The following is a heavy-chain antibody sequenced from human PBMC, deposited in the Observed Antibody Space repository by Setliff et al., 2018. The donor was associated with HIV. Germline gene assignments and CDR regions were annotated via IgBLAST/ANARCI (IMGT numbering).Heavy chain of an antibody. V-gene: IGHV3-74*01. D-gene: IGHD6-25*01. CDR1: GFTFSRYW. Sequence: GGSLRLSCAASGFTFSRYWMHWVRQAPGQGLVWVSGINNDTTTTTYADSVKGRFSISRDNAKNTLYLQMNGLRGEDTAVYYCVSGGFDFWGQGTMVTVSS. CDR3: VSGGFDF. CDR2: INNDTTTT. J-gene: IGHJ3*01.